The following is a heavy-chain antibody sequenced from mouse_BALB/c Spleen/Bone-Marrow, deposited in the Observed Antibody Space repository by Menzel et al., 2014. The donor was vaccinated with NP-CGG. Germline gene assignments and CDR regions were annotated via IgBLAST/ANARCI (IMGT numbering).Heavy chain of an antibody. J-gene: IGHJ2*01. V-gene: IGHV1-54*01. CDR1: GYASTDYL. Sequence: QVQLQQSGAELVRPGTSVKVSCKASGYASTDYLMEWLKQRPGQGLEWIGVINPGSGSTNYNEKFKDKATLTADKSSSTAYMQLSSLTSDDSAVYFRARYDGYFDYWGQGTTLTVSS. CDR3: ARYDGYFDY. D-gene: IGHD2-3*01. CDR2: INPGSGST.